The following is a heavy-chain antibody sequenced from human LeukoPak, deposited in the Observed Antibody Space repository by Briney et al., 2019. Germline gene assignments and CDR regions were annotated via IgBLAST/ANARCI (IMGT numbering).Heavy chain of an antibody. CDR2: IRSKAYGGTT. V-gene: IGHV3-49*04. CDR3: TRVGDSSGWYDYYFDY. J-gene: IGHJ4*02. Sequence: GGSLRLSRAASGLTFSSYGMHWVRQAPGKGLEWVGFIRSKAYGGTTEYAASVKGRFTISRDDSKSIAYLQMDSLKTEDTAVYYCTRVGDSSGWYDYYFDYWGQGTLVTVSS. CDR1: GLTFSSYG. D-gene: IGHD6-19*01.